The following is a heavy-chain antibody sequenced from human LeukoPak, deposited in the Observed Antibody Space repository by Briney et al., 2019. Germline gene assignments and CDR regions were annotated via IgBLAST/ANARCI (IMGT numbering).Heavy chain of an antibody. CDR3: ARRGDP. V-gene: IGHV4-39*01. D-gene: IGHD3-16*01. J-gene: IGHJ5*02. Sequence: SETLSLTCTVSCYSISSGSYYWGWIRQPPGNGLEWIASIYYTGKTDYNPSLKSRATISVDKSKNQLFLKLTSVTVADTAIYYCARRGDPWGQGTLVTVSS. CDR1: CYSISSGSYY. CDR2: IYYTGKT.